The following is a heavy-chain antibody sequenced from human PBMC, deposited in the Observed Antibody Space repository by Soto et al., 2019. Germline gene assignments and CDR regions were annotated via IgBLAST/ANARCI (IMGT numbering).Heavy chain of an antibody. J-gene: IGHJ3*02. CDR3: AGEGEDIAVPVNSFDM. Sequence: ASVKVSCKASGHTFTGYYMHWVRQAPGQGLEWMGWINPNSGGTNYAQTFQGWVTMTRDTSISTAYMELSRLRSDDTAVYYCAGEGEDIAVPVNSFDMGGKGTMLTV. D-gene: IGHD6-19*01. V-gene: IGHV1-2*04. CDR1: GHTFTGYY. CDR2: INPNSGGT.